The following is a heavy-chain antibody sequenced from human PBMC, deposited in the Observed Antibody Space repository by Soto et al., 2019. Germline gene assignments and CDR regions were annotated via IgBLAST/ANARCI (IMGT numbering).Heavy chain of an antibody. J-gene: IGHJ6*03. CDR2: IKQDGSEK. D-gene: IGHD4-4*01. Sequence: PGGSLRLSCAASGFTFSSYWMSWVRQAPGKGLEWVANIKQDGSEKYYVDSVKGRFTISRDNAKNSLYLQMNSLRAEDTAVYYCARDVYSNYSRYYYYLMDVWGKGTTVTVSS. CDR3: ARDVYSNYSRYYYYLMDV. CDR1: GFTFSSYW. V-gene: IGHV3-7*01.